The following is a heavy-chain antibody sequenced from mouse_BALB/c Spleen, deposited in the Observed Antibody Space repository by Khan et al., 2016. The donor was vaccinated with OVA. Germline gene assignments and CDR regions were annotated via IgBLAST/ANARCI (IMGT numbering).Heavy chain of an antibody. CDR2: IYPGNSDT. J-gene: IGHJ3*01. Sequence: EVQLQQSGTVLARPGTSVKMSCKASGYTFTSYWMHWVKQRPGQGLEWIGAIYPGNSDTSYNQKFKGKAKLTAVTSTSTPYMELSSLTNEDSAVYYCTRFGYLFAYWGQGTLVTVSA. V-gene: IGHV1-5*01. CDR1: GYTFTSYW. CDR3: TRFGYLFAY. D-gene: IGHD2-2*01.